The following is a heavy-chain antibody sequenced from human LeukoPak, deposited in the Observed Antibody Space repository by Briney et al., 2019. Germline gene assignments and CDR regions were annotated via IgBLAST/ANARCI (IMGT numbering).Heavy chain of an antibody. V-gene: IGHV1-24*01. CDR2: FDPEDGET. CDR3: ARDRCSSTSCPKGFDP. J-gene: IGHJ5*02. CDR1: RYSLIDLS. D-gene: IGHD2-2*01. Sequence: ASVKASCKVSRYSLIDLSMYWVRQPPKKGLEWMGAFDPEDGETTYAQRFEGRLTTTEDTSTDTAYMELSSLRSEDTAVYYCARDRCSSTSCPKGFDPWGQGTLVTVSS.